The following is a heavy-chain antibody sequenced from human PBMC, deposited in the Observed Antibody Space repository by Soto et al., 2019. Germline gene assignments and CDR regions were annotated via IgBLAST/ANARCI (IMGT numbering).Heavy chain of an antibody. CDR3: ARCLSVVDHYYGMDV. CDR2: IIPIFGTA. D-gene: IGHD2-2*01. V-gene: IGHV1-69*01. J-gene: IGHJ6*02. CDR1: GCTFSSYA. Sequence: GDSVKVSCKTSGCTFSSYAISWVRPAPGQGLEWMGGIIPIFGTANYAQKFQGRVTITADESTSTAYMELRSLRSEDTAVYDCARCLSVVDHYYGMDVWAQRTTDTVSS.